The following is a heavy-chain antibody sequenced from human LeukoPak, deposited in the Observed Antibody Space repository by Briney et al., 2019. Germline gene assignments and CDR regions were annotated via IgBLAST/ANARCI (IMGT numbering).Heavy chain of an antibody. CDR2: IYSDGST. J-gene: IGHJ3*02. CDR1: GFTVSTNY. Sequence: GGSLRLSCAASGFTVSTNYMTWVRQAPGKGLEWVSFIYSDGSTYYADSVKGRFTISRGNSKNTLYLQMNSLRAEDTAVYYCAREWRGSVDALDIWGQGTMVTVSS. CDR3: AREWRGSVDALDI. D-gene: IGHD3-10*01. V-gene: IGHV3-53*01.